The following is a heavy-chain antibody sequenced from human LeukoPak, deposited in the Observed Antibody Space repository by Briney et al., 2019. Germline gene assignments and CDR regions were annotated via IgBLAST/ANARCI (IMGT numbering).Heavy chain of an antibody. J-gene: IGHJ4*02. Sequence: GGSLRLSCAASGLTFTRYWMHWVRQAPRKGLGWVSRINSAGDTTDYAESVKGRFSISRDNSKNTLSLQMNNLRVEDTAVYYCARGMRGSSAFDYWGQGPLVTVSS. CDR3: ARGMRGSSAFDY. D-gene: IGHD3-16*01. CDR2: INSAGDTT. CDR1: GLTFTRYW. V-gene: IGHV3-74*01.